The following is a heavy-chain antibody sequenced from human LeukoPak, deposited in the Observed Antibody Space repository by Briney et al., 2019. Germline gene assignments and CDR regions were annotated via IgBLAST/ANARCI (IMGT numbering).Heavy chain of an antibody. V-gene: IGHV3-49*04. Sequence: GRSLRLSCTASGFTFGDYAMSWVRQAPGKGLEWVGFIRSKAYGGTTEYAASVKDRFTISRDDSKSVTYLQMNSLKAEDTAVYYCARPPSTLPAVIPDYWGQGTLVTVSS. CDR2: IRSKAYGGTT. J-gene: IGHJ4*02. D-gene: IGHD2-2*01. CDR1: GFTFGDYA. CDR3: ARPPSTLPAVIPDY.